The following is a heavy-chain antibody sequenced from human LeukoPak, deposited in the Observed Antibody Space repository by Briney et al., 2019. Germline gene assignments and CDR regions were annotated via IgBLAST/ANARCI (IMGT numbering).Heavy chain of an antibody. CDR1: GGTFSSYA. CDR3: ARAYYYGSGRRYYFDY. D-gene: IGHD3-10*01. CDR2: IIPIFGTA. J-gene: IGHJ4*02. V-gene: IGHV1-69*06. Sequence: SVKVSCKASGGTFSSYAISWVRQAPGQGLEWMGGIIPIFGTANYAQKFQGRVTINADKSTSTAYMELSSLRSEDTAVYYCARAYYYGSGRRYYFDYWGQGTLVTVSS.